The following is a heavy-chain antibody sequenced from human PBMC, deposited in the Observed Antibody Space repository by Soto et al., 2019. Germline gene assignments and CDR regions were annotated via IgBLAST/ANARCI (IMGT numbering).Heavy chain of an antibody. V-gene: IGHV3-30*18. CDR2: ISYDGSKK. Sequence: QVQLVESGGGEVQPGRSLRLSCAASEFTFSSYGIHWVRQAPGKGLEWVAVISYDGSKKNYLDSVKGRFTISRDNSKKTMYMEMNSVRAEDTAVYYCAKDTFYHDSSGYYVCDYWGQGTLVTVSS. D-gene: IGHD3-22*01. J-gene: IGHJ4*02. CDR1: EFTFSSYG. CDR3: AKDTFYHDSSGYYVCDY.